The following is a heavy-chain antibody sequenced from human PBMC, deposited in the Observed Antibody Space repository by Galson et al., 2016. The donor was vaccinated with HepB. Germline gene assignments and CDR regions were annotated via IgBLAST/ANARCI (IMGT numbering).Heavy chain of an antibody. CDR2: IDSTSRYI. J-gene: IGHJ4*02. CDR1: GFTFSTYS. D-gene: IGHD2-21*02. CDR3: ARAEDCFGDCPHKYYRDY. Sequence: SLRLSCAASGFTFSTYSMNWVRLAPGKGPEWVSSIDSTSRYIYYADSVRGRFTISRDNAQKSLYLQMNSLRAEDTALYYCARAEDCFGDCPHKYYRDYWGRGTLVTVSS. V-gene: IGHV3-21*01.